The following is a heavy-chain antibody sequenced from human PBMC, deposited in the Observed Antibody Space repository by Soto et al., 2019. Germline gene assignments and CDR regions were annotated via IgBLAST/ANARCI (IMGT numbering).Heavy chain of an antibody. CDR1: GFTFSSYA. CDR3: AKGSGGSCYSSSDY. Sequence: GGSLRLSCAASGFTFSSYAMSWVRQAPGKGLEWVSAISGSGGSTYYADSVKGRFTISRDNSKNTLYLQMNSLRAEDTVIYYCAKGSGGSCYSSSDYWGQGTLVTVSS. CDR2: ISGSGGST. J-gene: IGHJ4*02. V-gene: IGHV3-23*01. D-gene: IGHD2-15*01.